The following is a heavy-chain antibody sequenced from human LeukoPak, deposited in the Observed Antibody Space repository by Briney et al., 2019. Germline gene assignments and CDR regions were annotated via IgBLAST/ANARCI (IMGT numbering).Heavy chain of an antibody. CDR2: IYFNGRT. J-gene: IGHJ5*02. Sequence: SETLSLTCSVSGGSISDSIVSHYWSWIRQPPGKGLEWIGYIYFNGRTNYSPSLKSRVTLSVDTSKNQFSMKLISVTAADTAVYYCARTACSRDWFDPWGQGSLVTVSS. V-gene: IGHV4-61*01. D-gene: IGHD3-10*02. CDR3: ARTACSRDWFDP. CDR1: GGSISDSIVSHY.